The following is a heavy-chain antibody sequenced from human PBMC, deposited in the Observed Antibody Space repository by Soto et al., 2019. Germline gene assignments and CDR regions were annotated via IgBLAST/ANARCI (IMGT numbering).Heavy chain of an antibody. CDR2: IYHSGTT. Sequence: PSETLSLTCTVSGGSISSGGYYWSWIRQHPGKGLEWIGYIYHSGTTYYNPSLKSRVTISVDTSKNQFSLKLTSVTAADTAVYSWAGFRGNQRRGCFAPWAQGTLVPAPQ. CDR3: AGFRGNQRRGCFAP. D-gene: IGHD6-25*01. CDR1: GGSISSGGYY. V-gene: IGHV4-31*03. J-gene: IGHJ5*02.